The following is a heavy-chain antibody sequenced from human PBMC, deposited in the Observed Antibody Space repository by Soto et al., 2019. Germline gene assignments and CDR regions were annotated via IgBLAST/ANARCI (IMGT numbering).Heavy chain of an antibody. J-gene: IGHJ4*02. D-gene: IGHD4-17*01. CDR1: GFTFSSYG. V-gene: IGHV3-33*01. Sequence: QVQLVESGGGVVQPGRSLRLSCAASGFTFSSYGMHWVRQAPGKGLEWVAVIWYDGSNKYYADSVKGRFTISRDNPKTPLYLQMTSPSADDTAVYYCATSSGTTVRPRGYFAYWGQGTLVTVSS. CDR3: ATSSGTTVRPRGYFAY. CDR2: IWYDGSNK.